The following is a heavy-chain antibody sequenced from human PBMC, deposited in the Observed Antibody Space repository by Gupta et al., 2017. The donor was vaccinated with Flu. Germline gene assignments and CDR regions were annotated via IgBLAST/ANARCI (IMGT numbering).Heavy chain of an antibody. CDR3: ARGARVDSAYTWFDA. D-gene: IGHD5-18*01. Sequence: MNWGRQAPGKGLEWVANIKQDGSEKNHVDSVKGRFTISRDNAKNSLYLQMNSLGAEDTAVYYCARGARVDSAYTWFDAWGQGTLVTVSS. CDR2: IKQDGSEK. V-gene: IGHV3-7*01. J-gene: IGHJ5*02.